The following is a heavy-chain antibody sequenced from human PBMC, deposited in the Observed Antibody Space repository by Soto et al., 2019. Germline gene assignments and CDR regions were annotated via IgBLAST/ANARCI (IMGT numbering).Heavy chain of an antibody. D-gene: IGHD1-26*01. V-gene: IGHV3-33*01. Sequence: VQLVESGGGVVQPGRSLRLSCAASGFTFRTYGMYWVRQAPGKGLEWVAVIWYDASNKYYADSVKGRFTISRDNSENTLYLQMNSLRAEDTAVYYCALGRVDGGELDLWGHGTLVTVSS. CDR2: IWYDASNK. J-gene: IGHJ4*01. CDR1: GFTFRTYG. CDR3: ALGRVDGGELDL.